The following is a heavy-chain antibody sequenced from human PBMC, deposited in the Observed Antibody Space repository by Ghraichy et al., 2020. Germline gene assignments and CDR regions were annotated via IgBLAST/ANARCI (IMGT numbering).Heavy chain of an antibody. CDR2: INQGGGT. D-gene: IGHD3-10*01. J-gene: IGHJ6*03. Sequence: SETLSLTCEVYGGYFSGYYWSWIRQPPGKGLEWIGEINQGGGTFYNPSLKSRVSMSVDTSKNQFSLKLRSVSAADTAVYYCARRGSGSYHIDYYYYIDLWGKGSTVTVSS. CDR1: GGYFSGYY. V-gene: IGHV4-34*01. CDR3: ARRGSGSYHIDYYYYIDL.